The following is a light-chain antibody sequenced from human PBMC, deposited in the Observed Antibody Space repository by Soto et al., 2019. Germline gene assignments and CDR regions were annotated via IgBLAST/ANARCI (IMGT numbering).Light chain of an antibody. CDR3: MQALQSPRT. J-gene: IGKJ2*01. CDR2: LGF. V-gene: IGKV2-28*01. Sequence: DIVMTQSPLSLPVTPGEPASISCRSSLSLLHRNGKTYLDWYLQKPGQSPQLLIYLGFNRASGVPDRFTDSGSGTDFTLKISRVEAEDVGVYYCMQALQSPRTFGQGTKLEIK. CDR1: LSLLHRNGKTY.